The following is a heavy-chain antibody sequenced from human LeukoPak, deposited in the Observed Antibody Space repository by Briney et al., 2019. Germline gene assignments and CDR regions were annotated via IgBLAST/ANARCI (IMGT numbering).Heavy chain of an antibody. V-gene: IGHV1-69*01. D-gene: IGHD2-2*01. Sequence: EASVKVSCKASGGTFSSYAISWVRQAPGQGLEWMGGIIPIFGTANYAQKFQGRVTITADESTSTAYMELSSLRSEDTAVYYCARDRSQDIVVVPAAILPAMDVWGKGTTVTVSS. J-gene: IGHJ6*03. CDR3: ARDRSQDIVVVPAAILPAMDV. CDR2: IIPIFGTA. CDR1: GGTFSSYA.